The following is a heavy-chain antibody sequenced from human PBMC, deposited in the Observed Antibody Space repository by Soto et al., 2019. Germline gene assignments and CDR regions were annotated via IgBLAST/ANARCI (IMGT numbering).Heavy chain of an antibody. Sequence: ASVKVSCKASGGTFSSYAISWVRQAPGQGLEWMGGIIPIFGTANYAQKFQGRVTITADESTSTAYMELSSLRSEDTAVYSCARGGGAMANYYYYGMDVWGQGTPVTVSS. CDR3: ARGGGAMANYYYYGMDV. CDR2: IIPIFGTA. CDR1: GGTFSSYA. V-gene: IGHV1-69*13. D-gene: IGHD5-18*01. J-gene: IGHJ6*02.